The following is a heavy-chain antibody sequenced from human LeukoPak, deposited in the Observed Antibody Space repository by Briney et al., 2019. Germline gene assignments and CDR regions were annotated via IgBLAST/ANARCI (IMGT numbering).Heavy chain of an antibody. D-gene: IGHD6-19*01. CDR2: ISAYNGNT. CDR3: ARGLKTGYSSGWYWFDP. V-gene: IGHV1-18*01. Sequence: GASVKVSCKASGYTFTSYGISWVRQAPGQGLEWMGWISAYNGNTNYAQKLQGRVTMTTDTSTSTAYMELRSLRSDDTAVYYCARGLKTGYSSGWYWFDPWGQGTLVTVSS. J-gene: IGHJ5*02. CDR1: GYTFTSYG.